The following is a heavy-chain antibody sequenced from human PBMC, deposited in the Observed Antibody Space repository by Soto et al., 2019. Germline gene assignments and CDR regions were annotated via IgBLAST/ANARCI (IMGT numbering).Heavy chain of an antibody. V-gene: IGHV4-59*01. Sequence: QVQLQESGPGLVKPSETLSLTCTVSGGSISSYYWSWIRQPPGKGLEWIGYIYYSGSTNYNPSLKSRVTISVDTSKNQFSLKLSSVTAADTAVYYCARDPAAGREYYFDYWGQGTLVTVSS. CDR3: ARDPAAGREYYFDY. CDR1: GGSISSYY. D-gene: IGHD6-13*01. J-gene: IGHJ4*02. CDR2: IYYSGST.